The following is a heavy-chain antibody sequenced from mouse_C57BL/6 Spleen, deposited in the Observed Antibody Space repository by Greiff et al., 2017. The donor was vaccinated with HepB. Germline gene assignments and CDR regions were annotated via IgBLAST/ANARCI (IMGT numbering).Heavy chain of an antibody. CDR1: GYTFTSYW. D-gene: IGHD2-4*01. CDR3: AREGLRVFDY. Sequence: QVQLQQSGAELVKPGASVKMSCKASGYTFTSYWITWVKQSPAQGLEWIGDINPGSGSTNYTEKFKSKATLTVDTSSSTAYMQLSSLTSEDSAVYYCAREGLRVFDYWGQGTTLTVSS. J-gene: IGHJ2*01. CDR2: INPGSGST. V-gene: IGHV1-55*01.